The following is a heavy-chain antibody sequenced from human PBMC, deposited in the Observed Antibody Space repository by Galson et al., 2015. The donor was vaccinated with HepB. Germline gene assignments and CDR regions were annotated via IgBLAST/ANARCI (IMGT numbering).Heavy chain of an antibody. CDR2: IIPSCGGP. J-gene: IGHJ6*01. V-gene: IGHV1-2*06. CDR3: ARVPSGQDSGTWDPSDHLVTDV. CDR1: GGSSSNDD. D-gene: IGHD2-15*01. Sequence: SVKVSCKASGGSSSNDDFRWVRQAPGQGLEWVGPIIPSCGGPTYAQKLEGRVTMTADTSTSTVYMEVSSLRSDDTAVYYCARVPSGQDSGTWDPSDHLVTDVWGQGTMVTVSS.